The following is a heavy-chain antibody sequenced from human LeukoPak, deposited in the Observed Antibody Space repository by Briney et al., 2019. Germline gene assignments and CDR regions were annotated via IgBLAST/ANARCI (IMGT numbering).Heavy chain of an antibody. V-gene: IGHV3-53*01. CDR3: ARGLRNRSLYFDD. CDR1: GFTFSIYA. Sequence: GGSLRLSCAASGFTFSIYAMSWVRQAPRKGLEWVSVIYSGGSTYYADSVKGRFTISRDNSKNTLYLQMNSLRAEDTAVYYCARGLRNRSLYFDDWGQGTLVTVSS. J-gene: IGHJ4*02. CDR2: IYSGGST. D-gene: IGHD5-12*01.